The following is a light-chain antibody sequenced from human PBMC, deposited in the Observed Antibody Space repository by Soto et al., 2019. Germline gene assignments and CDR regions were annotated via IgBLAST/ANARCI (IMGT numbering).Light chain of an antibody. CDR1: QSVSSSF. J-gene: IGKJ1*01. CDR3: QQYVTSPWA. Sequence: EIVLTQSPGTLSLSPGERATLSCRAIQSVSSSFLAWYQQKPGQAPRLLIYGASNRATGIPYRFSGSGSGTDFTLTISRLEPEDFAVYYCQQYVTSPWACGQGTKVAIE. V-gene: IGKV3-20*01. CDR2: GAS.